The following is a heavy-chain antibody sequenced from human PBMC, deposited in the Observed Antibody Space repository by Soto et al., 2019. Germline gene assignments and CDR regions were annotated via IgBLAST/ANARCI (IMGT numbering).Heavy chain of an antibody. D-gene: IGHD3-16*01. CDR1: GYTFTSYG. Sequence: QVQLVQSGAEVKKPGASVKVSCKASGYTFTSYGISWVRQAHEQGLEWMGWISASTGNTNYEKKIQGRVNLTTDTSTSTAYMELRSMRSDDTAVYYFARFGLTTEQDCDYWGQGTLVTVSS. V-gene: IGHV1-18*01. CDR3: ARFGLTTEQDCDY. CDR2: ISASTGNT. J-gene: IGHJ4*02.